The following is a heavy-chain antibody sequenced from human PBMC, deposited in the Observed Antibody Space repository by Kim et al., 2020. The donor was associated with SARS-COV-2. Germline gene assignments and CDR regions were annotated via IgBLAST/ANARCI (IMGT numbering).Heavy chain of an antibody. J-gene: IGHJ6*03. CDR3: ARGYCSGGSCSNKKLYYYYYYMDV. V-gene: IGHV1-3*01. Sequence: ASVKVSCKASGYTFTSYAMHWVRQAPGQRLEWMGWINAGNGNTKYSQKFQGRVTITRDTSASTAYMELSSLRSEDTAVYYCARGYCSGGSCSNKKLYYYYYYMDVWGKGTTVTVSS. CDR2: INAGNGNT. CDR1: GYTFTSYA. D-gene: IGHD2-15*01.